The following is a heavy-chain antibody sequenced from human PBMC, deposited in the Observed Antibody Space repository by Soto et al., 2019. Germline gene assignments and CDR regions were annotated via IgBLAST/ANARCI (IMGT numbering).Heavy chain of an antibody. Sequence: GECLKISCKGSGYRFTDSWIGWVRQMPGKGPEWMGIIYPGDSDTRYSPSLQGQVTISADKSISTAYLQWSSLKASDTALYYCARHQDGDYVWGQGTLVTVSS. J-gene: IGHJ4*02. CDR3: ARHQDGDYV. CDR2: IYPGDSDT. CDR1: GYRFTDSW. D-gene: IGHD4-17*01. V-gene: IGHV5-51*01.